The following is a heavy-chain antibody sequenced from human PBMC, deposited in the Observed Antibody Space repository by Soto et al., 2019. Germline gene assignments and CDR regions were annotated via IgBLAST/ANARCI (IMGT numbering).Heavy chain of an antibody. Sequence: QVQLVESGGGVVQPGRSLRLSCAASGFTFSSYGMHWVRQAPGKGLEWVAVIWYDGSNKYYAASVKGRFTISRDHSKNTLYLEMTSLRAEDTAVYYCARECAWYSSGGYQMGGLDYWGQGTLVTVSS. CDR3: ARECAWYSSGGYQMGGLDY. CDR2: IWYDGSNK. V-gene: IGHV3-33*01. D-gene: IGHD6-19*01. CDR1: GFTFSSYG. J-gene: IGHJ4*02.